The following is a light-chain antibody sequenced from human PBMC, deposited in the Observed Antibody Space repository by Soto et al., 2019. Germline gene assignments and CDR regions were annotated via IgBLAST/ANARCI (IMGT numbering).Light chain of an antibody. J-gene: IGKJ2*01. CDR1: QSVSSSY. CDR2: GAS. V-gene: IGKV3-20*01. CDR3: PQHGSSPLT. Sequence: EIVLTQSPGTLSLSPGERATLSCRASQSVSSSYLAWYQQKPGQAPRLLIYGASSRATGIPDRFSGSGSGTDFTLTISRLEPEDFAVYYCPQHGSSPLTFGQGTKLEIK.